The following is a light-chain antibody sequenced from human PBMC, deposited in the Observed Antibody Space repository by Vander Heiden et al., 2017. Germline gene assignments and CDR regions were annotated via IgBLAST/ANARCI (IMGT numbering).Light chain of an antibody. CDR1: SSDVGSYNL. Sequence: QSALTQPASVPWPPGKSITIPCTGTSSDVGSYNLVSWYQQHPGKAPKLMIYEVSKRPSGVSNRFSGSKSGNTASLTISGLQAEDEADYYCCSYAGSSTYYVFGTGTKVTVL. CDR2: EVS. J-gene: IGLJ1*01. CDR3: CSYAGSSTYYV. V-gene: IGLV2-23*02.